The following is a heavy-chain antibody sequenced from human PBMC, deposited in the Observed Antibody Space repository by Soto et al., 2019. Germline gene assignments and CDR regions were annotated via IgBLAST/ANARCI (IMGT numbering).Heavy chain of an antibody. D-gene: IGHD5-12*01. Sequence: GGSLRLSCAASGFTFSSYSMNWVRQAPGKGMEWVSYISGSSSTIYYADSVKGRFTISRDNAKNSLYLQMNSLRAEDTAVYYCARDPGYSGYDFGNYFDYWGQGTLVTVSS. J-gene: IGHJ4*02. CDR2: ISGSSSTI. CDR1: GFTFSSYS. V-gene: IGHV3-48*01. CDR3: ARDPGYSGYDFGNYFDY.